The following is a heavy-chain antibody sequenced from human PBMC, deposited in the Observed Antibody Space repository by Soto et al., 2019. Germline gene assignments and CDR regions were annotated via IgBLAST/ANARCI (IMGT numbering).Heavy chain of an antibody. CDR2: IWYDGSNK. Sequence: QVQLVESGGGVVQPGRSLRLSCAASGFTFSSYGMHWVRQAPGKGLEWVAVIWYDGSNKYYADSVKGRFTISRDNSKNTLYLQMNSLRAEDTAVYYCARGGGSWYILYYFDYWGQGTLVTVSS. D-gene: IGHD6-13*01. V-gene: IGHV3-33*01. CDR3: ARGGGSWYILYYFDY. CDR1: GFTFSSYG. J-gene: IGHJ4*02.